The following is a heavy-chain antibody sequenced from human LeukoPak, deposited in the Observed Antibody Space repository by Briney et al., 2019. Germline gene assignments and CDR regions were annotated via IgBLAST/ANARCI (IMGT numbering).Heavy chain of an antibody. D-gene: IGHD2-15*01. J-gene: IGHJ5*02. Sequence: PSETLSLTCTVSGGSISSGSYYWSWIRQPAGKGLEWIGRIYTSGSTNYTPSLESRVTISLDTSKNQFSLKLSSVTAADTAVYYCARGRHPMRYCSGGSCYSKYGFDPWGQGTLVTVSS. CDR1: GGSISSGSYY. V-gene: IGHV4-61*02. CDR3: ARGRHPMRYCSGGSCYSKYGFDP. CDR2: IYTSGST.